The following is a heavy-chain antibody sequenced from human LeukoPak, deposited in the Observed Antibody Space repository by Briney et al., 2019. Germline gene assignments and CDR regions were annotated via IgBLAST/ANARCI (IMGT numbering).Heavy chain of an antibody. Sequence: PGGSLRLSCVASGFNFWGSGMHWVRQAPGKGLEWLSFIQYDTSQIRYADSVKGRFTISRDNAKNSLYLQMNSLRAEDTAVYYCARVSEWLLLDYWGQGTLVTVSS. V-gene: IGHV3-30*02. J-gene: IGHJ4*02. CDR1: GFNFWGSG. CDR2: IQYDTSQI. D-gene: IGHD3-3*01. CDR3: ARVSEWLLLDY.